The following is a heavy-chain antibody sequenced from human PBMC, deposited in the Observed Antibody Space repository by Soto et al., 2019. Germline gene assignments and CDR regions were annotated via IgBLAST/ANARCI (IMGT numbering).Heavy chain of an antibody. CDR1: GFTFSSYS. CDR2: ISSSSSYI. Sequence: EVQLVESGGGLVKPGGSLRLSCAASGFTFSSYSMNWVRQAPGKGLEWVSSISSSSSYIYYADSVKGRFTISRDNAKNSLYLQIISLIAEDTAVYYCARDDGSSWDDYWGQGTLVTVSS. V-gene: IGHV3-21*01. CDR3: ARDDGSSWDDY. J-gene: IGHJ4*02. D-gene: IGHD6-13*01.